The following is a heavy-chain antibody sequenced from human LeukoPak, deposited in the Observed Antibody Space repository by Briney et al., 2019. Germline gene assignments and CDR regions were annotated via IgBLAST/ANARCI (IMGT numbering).Heavy chain of an antibody. Sequence: ASVKVSCKASGYTFTSYDINWVRQATGQGLDWMGWRNPNSGNTGYAQKFQGRVTITRNTSISTAYMELSSLRSEDTAVYYCARRPIVVVPAAIKPPYYYYYMDVWGKGTTVTVSS. CDR2: RNPNSGNT. V-gene: IGHV1-8*03. CDR1: GYTFTSYD. D-gene: IGHD2-2*01. J-gene: IGHJ6*03. CDR3: ARRPIVVVPAAIKPPYYYYYMDV.